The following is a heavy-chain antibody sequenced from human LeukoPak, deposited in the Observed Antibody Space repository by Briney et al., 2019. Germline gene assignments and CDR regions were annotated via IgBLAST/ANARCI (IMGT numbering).Heavy chain of an antibody. Sequence: GGSLRLSCAASGFTFSNYAMRWVRQAPGKGLEWVSGISGSGDSTYYADSVKGRFTISRDNSKNTLYLQMNSLRAEATAVYYCARRSGVAVAGAFDYWGQGTLVTGSS. D-gene: IGHD6-19*01. J-gene: IGHJ4*02. V-gene: IGHV3-23*01. CDR2: ISGSGDST. CDR3: ARRSGVAVAGAFDY. CDR1: GFTFSNYA.